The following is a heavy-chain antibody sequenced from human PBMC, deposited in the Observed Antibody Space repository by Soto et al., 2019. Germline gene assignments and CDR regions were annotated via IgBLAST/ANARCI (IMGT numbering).Heavy chain of an antibody. CDR3: TRFLPMTPMDV. D-gene: IGHD3-22*01. CDR2: IYYSGST. J-gene: IGHJ6*02. V-gene: IGHV4-39*01. Sequence: QVQLQESGPGLVKASETLSLTCSVSGGSISRTTYYWGWVRQPPGKGLEWIGSIYYSGSTYYNPFLKSRVTISVGTSKNQFSLRLTSITAADTAVYYCTRFLPMTPMDVWGQGSMVTVSS. CDR1: GGSISRTTYY.